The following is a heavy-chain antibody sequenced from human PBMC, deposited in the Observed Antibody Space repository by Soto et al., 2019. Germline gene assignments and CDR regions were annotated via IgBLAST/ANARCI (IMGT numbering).Heavy chain of an antibody. CDR3: EREPFFFGYSSYRDV. J-gene: IGHJ6*03. CDR1: GFTLSSYW. D-gene: IGHD2-2*03. Sequence: GGSLRLSCAASGFTLSSYWMHWVRQAPGKGLEWVSSISYRSDYIYADSVKGRFTISRDNAKNSLYLQMNSLRAEDTAVYFCEREPFFFGYSSYRDVWGKGTRVTVSS. V-gene: IGHV3-21*06. CDR2: ISYRSDYI.